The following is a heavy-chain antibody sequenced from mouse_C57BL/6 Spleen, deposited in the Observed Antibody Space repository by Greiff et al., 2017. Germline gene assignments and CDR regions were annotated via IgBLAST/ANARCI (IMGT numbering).Heavy chain of an antibody. D-gene: IGHD1-1*01. CDR2: ISSGGDYI. J-gene: IGHJ2*01. CDR3: TRVGGYYGSSYFDY. Sequence: EVMLVESGEGLVKPGGSLKLSCAASGFTFSSYAMSWVRQTPEKRLEWVAYISSGGDYIYYADTVKGRFTISRDNARNTLYLQMSSLKSEDTAMYYCTRVGGYYGSSYFDYWGQGTTLTVSS. V-gene: IGHV5-9-1*02. CDR1: GFTFSSYA.